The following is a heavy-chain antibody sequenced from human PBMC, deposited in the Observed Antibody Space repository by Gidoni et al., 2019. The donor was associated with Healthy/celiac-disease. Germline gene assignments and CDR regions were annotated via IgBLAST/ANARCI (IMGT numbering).Heavy chain of an antibody. V-gene: IGHV3-7*01. Sequence: EVQLVESGGGLVQPGASLRLSCAGPGFPFSSDWMGWVRQAPGMGMEGVANIKQGGSETYCVGSAEGRFAISRDNAKNSLYRQMNSLRAEDTAVYYLAREPATCWYFDLWGRGTLVTVPS. J-gene: IGHJ2*01. CDR2: IKQGGSET. CDR1: GFPFSSDW. CDR3: AREPATCWYFDL.